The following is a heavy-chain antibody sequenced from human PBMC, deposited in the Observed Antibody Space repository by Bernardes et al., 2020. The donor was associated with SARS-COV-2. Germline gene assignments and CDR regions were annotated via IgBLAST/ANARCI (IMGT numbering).Heavy chain of an antibody. V-gene: IGHV1-18*01. Sequence: ASVKVSCKASGYAFRSYGISWARQAPGQGLEWMGWISGFNGDTSYIQKIQDRVTLTTDTSTSTAYMDLRDLRSDDTAVYFCAREVMVRISDTYRNGMDLWSQGTTVTVSS. D-gene: IGHD3-10*01. CDR3: AREVMVRISDTYRNGMDL. CDR2: ISGFNGDT. J-gene: IGHJ6*02. CDR1: GYAFRSYG.